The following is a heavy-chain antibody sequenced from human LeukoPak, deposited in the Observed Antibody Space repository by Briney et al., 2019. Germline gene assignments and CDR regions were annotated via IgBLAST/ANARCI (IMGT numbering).Heavy chain of an antibody. Sequence: ASVKVSCKASGYTFTSYGIGWVRQVPGQGLEWMGWISVYNGNTDYAQKFQGRVTMTTDTSTSTAYMELRSLRSDDTAVYYCARDRDVVWALTTVRGDFDIWGQGTMVTVSS. CDR1: GYTFTSYG. CDR2: ISVYNGNT. D-gene: IGHD4-17*01. J-gene: IGHJ3*02. CDR3: ARDRDVVWALTTVRGDFDI. V-gene: IGHV1-18*01.